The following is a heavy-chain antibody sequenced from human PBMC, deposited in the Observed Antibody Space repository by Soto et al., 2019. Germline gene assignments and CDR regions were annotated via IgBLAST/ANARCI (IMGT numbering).Heavy chain of an antibody. J-gene: IGHJ4*02. D-gene: IGHD3-22*01. CDR3: AKATNYYDSSGYYLHFDY. CDR1: GFTFSSYA. Sequence: PGGSLRLSCAASGFTFSSYAMSWVRQAPGKGLEWVSAISGSGGSTYYADSVKGRFTISRDNSKNTLYLQMNSLRAEDTAVYYCAKATNYYDSSGYYLHFDYWGQGTLVTVSS. CDR2: ISGSGGST. V-gene: IGHV3-23*01.